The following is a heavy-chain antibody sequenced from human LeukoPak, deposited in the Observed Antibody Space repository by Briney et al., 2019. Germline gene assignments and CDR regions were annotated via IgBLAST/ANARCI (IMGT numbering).Heavy chain of an antibody. CDR1: GFTFSSYA. D-gene: IGHD2-2*02. CDR3: AKASPCSSTSCYTGAEYFQH. Sequence: GGSLRLSCAASGFTFSSYAMSWVRQAPGKGLEWVSAISGSGGSTYYADSVKGRFTISRDNSKNTLYLQMNSLRAEDTAVYYCAKASPCSSTSCYTGAEYFQHWGQGTLVTVSS. CDR2: ISGSGGST. J-gene: IGHJ1*01. V-gene: IGHV3-23*01.